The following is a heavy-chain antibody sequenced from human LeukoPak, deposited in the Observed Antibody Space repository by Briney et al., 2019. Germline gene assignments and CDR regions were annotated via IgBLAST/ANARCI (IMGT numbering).Heavy chain of an antibody. CDR3: AKDVYGDYGGLDY. Sequence: GESLRLSCAASGFTFSTYALSWVCQAPGKGLEWVSSIRGSDGSTYYADSVKGRFAISRDNSKNTLYLQMNSLRAEDTAVYYCAKDVYGDYGGLDYWGQGTLVTVSS. D-gene: IGHD4-17*01. V-gene: IGHV3-23*01. CDR1: GFTFSTYA. J-gene: IGHJ4*02. CDR2: IRGSDGST.